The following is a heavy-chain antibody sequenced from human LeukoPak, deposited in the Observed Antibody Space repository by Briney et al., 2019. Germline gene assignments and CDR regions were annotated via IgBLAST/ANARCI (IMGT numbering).Heavy chain of an antibody. CDR1: GGSVSSGSYY. D-gene: IGHD5-12*01. J-gene: IGHJ4*02. Sequence: SETLSLTCTVSGGSVSSGSYYWGWIRQPPGKGLEWIGSISYSGSTYYNPSLKSRVTISVDTSKNHFSLRLSSVTAADTAVYYCARGGRGFTSPFDYWGQGTLVTVSS. CDR2: ISYSGST. CDR3: ARGGRGFTSPFDY. V-gene: IGHV4-39*02.